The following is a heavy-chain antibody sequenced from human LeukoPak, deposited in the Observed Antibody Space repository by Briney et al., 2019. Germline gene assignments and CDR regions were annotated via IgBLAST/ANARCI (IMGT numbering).Heavy chain of an antibody. J-gene: IGHJ4*02. D-gene: IGHD6-13*01. CDR3: ARVGMAAAGI. CDR1: GFTFSTYE. Sequence: PGGSLRLSCAASGFTFSTYEMNWVRQAPGKGLEWVSYISSTGSTINYADSVKGRFTISRDNAKNSLYLQMNSLRADDTAVYYCARVGMAAAGIWGQGTLVTVSS. V-gene: IGHV3-48*03. CDR2: ISSTGSTI.